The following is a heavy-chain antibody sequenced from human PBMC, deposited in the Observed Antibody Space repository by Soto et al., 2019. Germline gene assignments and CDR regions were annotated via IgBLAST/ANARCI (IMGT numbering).Heavy chain of an antibody. D-gene: IGHD3-9*01. Sequence: SETLSLTCTVSGGSLSNYYWSWIRQPPGKGLEWIGYIYYRGNTNYNPSLKSRVTISLDTSKNQFSLKLSSVTAADTAVYYCARHPGYYDILTGYSTYYFDYWGQGILVTVSS. V-gene: IGHV4-59*08. CDR3: ARHPGYYDILTGYSTYYFDY. CDR1: GGSLSNYY. J-gene: IGHJ4*02. CDR2: IYYRGNT.